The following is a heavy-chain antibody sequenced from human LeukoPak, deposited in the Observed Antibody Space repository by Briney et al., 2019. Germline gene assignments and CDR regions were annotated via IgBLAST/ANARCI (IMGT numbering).Heavy chain of an antibody. Sequence: SQTLSLTCTVSGGSISSGDYYWSWIRQPPGKGLEWIGYIYYSGSTYYNPSLKSRVTISVDTSKNQLSLKLSSVTAADTAVYYCASSPEDSGPYYFDYWGQGTLVTVSS. V-gene: IGHV4-30-4*01. J-gene: IGHJ4*02. CDR1: GGSISSGDYY. CDR3: ASSPEDSGPYYFDY. CDR2: IYYSGST. D-gene: IGHD5-12*01.